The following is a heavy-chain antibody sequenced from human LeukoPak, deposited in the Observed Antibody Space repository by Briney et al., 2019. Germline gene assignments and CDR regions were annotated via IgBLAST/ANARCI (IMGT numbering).Heavy chain of an antibody. V-gene: IGHV3-48*04. CDR3: ARKAQTGSHSGPFDI. J-gene: IGHJ3*02. CDR2: ISTDSLTI. CDR1: GITFSSHA. Sequence: GGSLRLSCAASGITFSSHAMNWVRQAPGKGLEWISSISTDSLTIKYADFVSGQFTISGDNAEHLLFLQMNSLRAEDTAVYYCARKAQTGSHSGPFDIWGQGTLVTVSS. D-gene: IGHD1-26*01.